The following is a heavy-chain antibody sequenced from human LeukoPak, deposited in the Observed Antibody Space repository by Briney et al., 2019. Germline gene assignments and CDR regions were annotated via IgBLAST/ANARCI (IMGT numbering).Heavy chain of an antibody. CDR1: GFIFSSYE. D-gene: IGHD5-12*01. CDR2: IRSSGSTT. Sequence: PGGSLRLSCAASGFIFSSYEMNWVRQAPGKGLEWVSYIRSSGSTTYYADSVKGRFTISRGNAKNSLYLQMNSLRAEDTAVYFCARDQGAYGGYGLDFWGQGTLVTVSS. CDR3: ARDQGAYGGYGLDF. J-gene: IGHJ4*02. V-gene: IGHV3-48*03.